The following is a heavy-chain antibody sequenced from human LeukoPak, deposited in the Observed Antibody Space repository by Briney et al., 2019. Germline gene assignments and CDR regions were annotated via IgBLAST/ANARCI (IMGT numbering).Heavy chain of an antibody. CDR1: GGSISSSSYY. D-gene: IGHD6-13*01. V-gene: IGHV4-39*07. CDR3: ASSPLAEGLRSSWYKPVSPGYYYYGMDV. J-gene: IGHJ6*02. CDR2: IYYSGST. Sequence: PSETLSLTCTVSGGSISSSSYYWGWIRQPPGKGLEWIGSIYYSGSTNYNPSLKSRVTMSVDTSKNQFSLKLSSVTAADTAVYYCASSPLAEGLRSSWYKPVSPGYYYYGMDVWGQGTTVTVSS.